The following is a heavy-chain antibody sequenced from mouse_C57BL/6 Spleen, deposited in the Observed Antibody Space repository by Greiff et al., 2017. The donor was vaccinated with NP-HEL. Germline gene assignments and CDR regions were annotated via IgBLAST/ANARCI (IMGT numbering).Heavy chain of an antibody. CDR1: GYTFTSYW. J-gene: IGHJ4*01. D-gene: IGHD2-3*01. CDR2: LYPSALSP. V-gene: IGHV1-59*01. Sequence: VQLQQPGAELVRPGTSVKLSCKASGYTFTSYWMHWVKQRPGQGLEWIVVLYPSALSPTYNPKFKGKATFTLDTSSSTAYMQLSSLTSEDSAVYYCARWLLRNAMDYWGQGTSVTVSS. CDR3: ARWLLRNAMDY.